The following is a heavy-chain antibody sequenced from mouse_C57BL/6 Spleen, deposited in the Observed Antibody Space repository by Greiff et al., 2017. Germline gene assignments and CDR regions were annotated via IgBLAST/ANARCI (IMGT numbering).Heavy chain of an antibody. V-gene: IGHV1-82*01. Sequence: VQPQQSGPELVKPGASVKISCKASGYAFSSSWMNWVKQRPGKGLEWIGRIYPGDGDTNYNGKFKGKATLTADKSSSTAYMQLSSLTSEDSAVYFCARRTTVAPFAYWGQGTLVTVSA. D-gene: IGHD1-1*01. CDR3: ARRTTVAPFAY. J-gene: IGHJ3*01. CDR2: IYPGDGDT. CDR1: GYAFSSSW.